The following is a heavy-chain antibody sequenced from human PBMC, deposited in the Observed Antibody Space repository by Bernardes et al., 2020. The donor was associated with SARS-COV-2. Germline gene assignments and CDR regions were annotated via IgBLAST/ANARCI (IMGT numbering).Heavy chain of an antibody. CDR1: GGSIDTSNYN. J-gene: IGHJ5*02. D-gene: IGHD3-3*02. CDR3: AREGLAPPSYDL. CDR2: SFYIGST. V-gene: IGHV4-39*02. Sequence: SETLSLTCTVSGGSIDTSNYNWVWIPQPPGRGLEWVGTSFYIGSTYYTPSLKVRVTISVDASRNQFSLKLASVTAADTAMYYCAREGLAPPSYDLWGQGTLVTVSS.